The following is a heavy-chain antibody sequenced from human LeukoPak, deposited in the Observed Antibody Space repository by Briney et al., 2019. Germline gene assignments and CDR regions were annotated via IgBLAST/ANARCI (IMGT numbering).Heavy chain of an antibody. CDR1: GGTFSSYT. CDR2: IIPILGIA. V-gene: IGHV1-69*02. CDR3: ARASGSYLAPVDY. Sequence: SVKVSCKASGGTFSSYTISWVRQAPGQGLEWMGRIIPILGIANYAQKFQGRVTITADKSTSTAYMELSSLRSEDTAVYYCARASGSYLAPVDYWGQGTLVTVSS. D-gene: IGHD1-26*01. J-gene: IGHJ4*02.